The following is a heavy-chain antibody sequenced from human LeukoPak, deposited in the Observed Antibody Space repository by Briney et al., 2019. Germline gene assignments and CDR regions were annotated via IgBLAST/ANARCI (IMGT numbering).Heavy chain of an antibody. V-gene: IGHV4-39*07. D-gene: IGHD4-17*01. J-gene: IGHJ4*02. Sequence: TSETLSLTXTVSGGSISSSSYYWGWIRQPPGKGLEWIGSIYYSGSTYYNPSLKSRVTISVDTSKNQFSLKLSSATAADTAVYYCARVFASYGDSRLDYWGQGTLVTVSS. CDR3: ARVFASYGDSRLDY. CDR1: GGSISSSSYY. CDR2: IYYSGST.